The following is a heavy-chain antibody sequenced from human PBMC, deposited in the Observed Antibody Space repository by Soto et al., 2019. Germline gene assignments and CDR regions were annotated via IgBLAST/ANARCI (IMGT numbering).Heavy chain of an antibody. CDR2: IGGSGGST. V-gene: IGHV3-23*01. Sequence: PGGSLRLSCAASGFTFSSYAMSWVRQVPGKGLEWVSAIGGSGGSTYYADSVKGRFTISRDNSKNTLFLQMNSLRAEDTAVYYCAKDPYYYDTSEMDVWGQGTTVTVSS. CDR1: GFTFSSYA. CDR3: AKDPYYYDTSEMDV. D-gene: IGHD3-22*01. J-gene: IGHJ6*02.